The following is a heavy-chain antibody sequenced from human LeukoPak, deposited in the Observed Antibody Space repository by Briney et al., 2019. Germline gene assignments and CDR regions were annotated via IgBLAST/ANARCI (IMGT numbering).Heavy chain of an antibody. V-gene: IGHV3-48*01. CDR3: ARDGGGGPFDY. Sequence: GGSLRLSCAASGFTFSSYSMNWVRQAPGKGLEWVSYISSSSSTIYYADSVKGRFTISRDNAKNSLYLQMNSLRAEDTAVYYCARDGGGGPFDYWGQGTLVTVSS. D-gene: IGHD3-3*01. CDR1: GFTFSSYS. CDR2: ISSSSSTI. J-gene: IGHJ4*02.